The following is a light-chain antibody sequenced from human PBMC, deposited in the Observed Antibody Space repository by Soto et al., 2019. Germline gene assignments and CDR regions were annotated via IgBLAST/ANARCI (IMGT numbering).Light chain of an antibody. J-gene: IGKJ1*01. CDR1: QSVRSN. V-gene: IGKV3-15*01. Sequence: EIVMTQSPATVSVSPGERVTLSCRASQSVRSNLAWYQQKPGQAPRLLIYGASTRATDIPVRFSGSGSGTEFTLTISSLQSADFALYYCQQYNDWPRTFGQPTNVQIK. CDR3: QQYNDWPRT. CDR2: GAS.